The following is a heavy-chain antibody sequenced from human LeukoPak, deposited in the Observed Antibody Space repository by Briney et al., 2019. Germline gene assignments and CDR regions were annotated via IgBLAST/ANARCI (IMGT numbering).Heavy chain of an antibody. CDR2: ISGSGGST. CDR1: GFTFSSYG. V-gene: IGHV3-23*01. CDR3: AKGMYRAPYYFAY. Sequence: GGSLRLSCAASGFTFSSYGMSWVRQAPGKGLEWVSAISGSGGSTYYADSVKGRFTISRDNSKNTLYLQMNSLRAEDTAIYYCAKGMYRAPYYFAYWGQGTLVTVSS. J-gene: IGHJ4*02. D-gene: IGHD1-26*01.